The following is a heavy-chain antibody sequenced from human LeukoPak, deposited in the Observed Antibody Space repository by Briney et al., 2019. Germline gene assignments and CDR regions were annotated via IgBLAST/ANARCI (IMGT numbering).Heavy chain of an antibody. Sequence: ASVKVSCKASGGTFSSYAISWVRQAPGQGLEWMGRIIPIFGTANYAQKFQGRVTITTDESTSTAYMELSSLRSEDTTVYYCASGSSGWYEPDAFDIWGQGTMVTVSS. J-gene: IGHJ3*02. D-gene: IGHD6-19*01. V-gene: IGHV1-69*05. CDR3: ASGSSGWYEPDAFDI. CDR2: IIPIFGTA. CDR1: GGTFSSYA.